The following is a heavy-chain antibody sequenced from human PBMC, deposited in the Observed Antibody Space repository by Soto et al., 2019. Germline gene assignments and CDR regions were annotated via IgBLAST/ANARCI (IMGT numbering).Heavy chain of an antibody. V-gene: IGHV3-53*04. CDR2: IYSGGGT. CDR1: GFTVSSNY. CDR3: AGASYGSGSGVA. D-gene: IGHD3-10*01. J-gene: IGHJ5*02. Sequence: EVQLVESGGGLVQPGGSLRLSCAASGFTVSSNYMSWVRQAPGKGLEWVSVIYSGGGTYYADSVKGRFTISRHNCKNTLYLQMNSLRPEDTAVYYCAGASYGSGSGVAWGQGTLVTVSS.